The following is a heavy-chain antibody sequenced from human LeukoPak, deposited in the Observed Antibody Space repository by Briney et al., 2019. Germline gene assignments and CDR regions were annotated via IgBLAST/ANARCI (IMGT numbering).Heavy chain of an antibody. J-gene: IGHJ4*02. Sequence: PSETLSLTCTVSGGSISSSSYYWGWIRRPPGKGLEWIGSIYYSGSTYYNPSLKSRVTISVDTSKNQFSLKLSSVTAADTAVYYCARALIYYCGSDCYQFDYWGQGTLVTVSS. CDR2: IYYSGST. CDR1: GGSISSSSYY. V-gene: IGHV4-39*01. CDR3: ARALIYYCGSDCYQFDY. D-gene: IGHD2-21*02.